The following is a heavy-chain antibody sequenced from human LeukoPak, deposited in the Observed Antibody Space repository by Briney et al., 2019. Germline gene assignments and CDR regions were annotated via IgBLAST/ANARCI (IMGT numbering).Heavy chain of an antibody. CDR1: GGSFSGYY. D-gene: IGHD6-19*01. CDR2: INHSGST. V-gene: IGHV4-34*01. J-gene: IGHJ5*02. Sequence: SETLSLTCAVYGGSFSGYYWSWIRQPPGKGLEWIGEINHSGSTNYNPSLKSRVTISVDTSKNQFSLKLSSVTAADTAVYYCARRRPSDWYRSDWFDPWGQGTLVTVSS. CDR3: ARRRPSDWYRSDWFDP.